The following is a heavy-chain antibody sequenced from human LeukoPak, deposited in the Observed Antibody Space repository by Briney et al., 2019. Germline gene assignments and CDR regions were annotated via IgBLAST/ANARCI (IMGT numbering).Heavy chain of an antibody. CDR1: GFTFSSYE. D-gene: IGHD3-22*01. J-gene: IGHJ4*02. V-gene: IGHV3-48*03. CDR2: ISITGSTI. CDR3: AREYYDSSGYYYVRAGLYFDY. Sequence: GGSLRLSCAASGFTFSSYEMNWVRQAPGKGLEWVSYISITGSTIYYADSVKGRFTISRDNAKNSLYVQMNSLRAEDTAVYYCAREYYDSSGYYYVRAGLYFDYWGQGTLVTVSS.